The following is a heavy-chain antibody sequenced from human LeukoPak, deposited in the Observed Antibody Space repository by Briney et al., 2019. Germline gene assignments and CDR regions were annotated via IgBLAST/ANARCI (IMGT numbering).Heavy chain of an antibody. J-gene: IGHJ6*03. Sequence: GGSLRLSCAASGFTFSSYGMHWVRQAPGKGLEWVAVIWYDGSNKYYADSVKGRFTISRDNSKNTLYLQMHSLRAEDTAVYYCAKGELERQNYYYYYMDVWGKGTTVTVSS. CDR1: GFTFSSYG. D-gene: IGHD1-1*01. CDR2: IWYDGSNK. CDR3: AKGELERQNYYYYYMDV. V-gene: IGHV3-33*06.